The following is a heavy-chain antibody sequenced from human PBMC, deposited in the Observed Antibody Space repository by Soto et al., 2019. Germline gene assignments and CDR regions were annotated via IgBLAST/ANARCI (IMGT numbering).Heavy chain of an antibody. CDR3: ARQDRSITMIVVVRGLFDY. J-gene: IGHJ4*02. Sequence: QVQLQQWGAGLLKPSETLSLTCAVYGGSFSGYYWSWIRQPPGKGLEWIGEINHSGSTNYNPSLKSRVTISVDTSKNQFSLKLSSVTAADKAVYYCARQDRSITMIVVVRGLFDYWGQGTLVTVSS. CDR2: INHSGST. CDR1: GGSFSGYY. D-gene: IGHD3-22*01. V-gene: IGHV4-34*01.